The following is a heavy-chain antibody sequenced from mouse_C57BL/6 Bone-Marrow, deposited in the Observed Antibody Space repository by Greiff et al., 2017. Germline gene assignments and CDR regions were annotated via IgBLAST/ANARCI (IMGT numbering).Heavy chain of an antibody. CDR1: GFNIKDYY. V-gene: IGHV14-1*01. J-gene: IGHJ4*01. Sequence: VQLQQSGAELVRPGASVKLSCTASGFNIKDYYMHWVKQRPEQGLEWIGRIDPEDGDTEYDPKFQGKATMTADKSSNTAYLQLSSLTSEDTAVYYCTTWCDYFYYYAMDYWGQGTSVTVSA. D-gene: IGHD2-13*01. CDR2: IDPEDGDT. CDR3: TTWCDYFYYYAMDY.